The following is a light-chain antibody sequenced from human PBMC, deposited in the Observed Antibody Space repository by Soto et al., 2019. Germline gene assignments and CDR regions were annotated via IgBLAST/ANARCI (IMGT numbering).Light chain of an antibody. V-gene: IGKV3-11*01. CDR3: QQRSNRPRT. Sequence: EIVLTQSPATLSLSPGERATLSCRASQSVSTYLAWYQQKPGQAPRLLIYDASNRATGTPARFSGSGSGTDFTLTISSLESEDFAVYYCQQRSNRPRTFGQGTKLEIK. CDR2: DAS. J-gene: IGKJ2*01. CDR1: QSVSTY.